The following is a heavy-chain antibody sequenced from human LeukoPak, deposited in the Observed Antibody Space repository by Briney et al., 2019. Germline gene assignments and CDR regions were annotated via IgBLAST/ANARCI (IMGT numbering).Heavy chain of an antibody. CDR3: ARGWLGWFDP. Sequence: SETLSLTCAVSGYSISSGYYWGWIRQPPGKGLEWIGSIYRSGSTYYSPSLKSRVAISVDTSKNQFSLKLSSVTAADTAVYYCARGWLGWFDPWGQGTLVTVSS. CDR2: IYRSGST. V-gene: IGHV4-38-2*01. J-gene: IGHJ5*02. D-gene: IGHD6-19*01. CDR1: GYSISSGYY.